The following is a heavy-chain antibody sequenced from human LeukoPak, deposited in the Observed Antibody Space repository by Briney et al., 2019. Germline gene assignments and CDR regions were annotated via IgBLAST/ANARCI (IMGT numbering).Heavy chain of an antibody. CDR2: ISAYNGNT. D-gene: IGHD3-10*01. CDR3: ARDQSHSGRYLCYFDY. J-gene: IGHJ4*02. V-gene: IGHV1-18*04. CDR1: GYTFTGYY. Sequence: ASVKVSCKASGYTFTGYYIHWVRQAPGQGLEWMGWISAYNGNTNYAQKLQGRVTMTTDTSTSTAYMELRSLRSDDTAVYYCARDQSHSGRYLCYFDYWGQGTLVTVSS.